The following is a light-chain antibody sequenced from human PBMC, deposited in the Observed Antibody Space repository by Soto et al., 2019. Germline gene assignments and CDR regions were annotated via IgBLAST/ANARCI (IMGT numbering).Light chain of an antibody. V-gene: IGKV1-39*01. Sequence: DIQMTQSPLSLSASVGDRVSITCRASQSISTFLNWYQQTPGRAPKLLIYAATTLQRGVPSRFVGTGSGTDFTLTISSLQPEEFATYFCQQSYSAPPAFGQGTKVDIK. J-gene: IGKJ1*01. CDR1: QSISTF. CDR3: QQSYSAPPA. CDR2: AAT.